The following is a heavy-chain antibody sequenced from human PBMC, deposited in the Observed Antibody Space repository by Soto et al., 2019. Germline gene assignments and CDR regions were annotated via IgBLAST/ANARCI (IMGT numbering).Heavy chain of an antibody. J-gene: IGHJ4*02. D-gene: IGHD2-15*01. V-gene: IGHV3-33*01. CDR3: ARELPPHKYCSGGSCYLLRQYFDY. CDR2: IWYDGSNK. CDR1: GFTFSSYG. Sequence: GGSLRLSCAASGFTFSSYGMHWVRQAPGKGLEWVAVIWYDGSNKYYADSVKGRFTISRDNSKNTLYLQMNSLRAEDTAVYYWARELPPHKYCSGGSCYLLRQYFDYWGQGTLVTVSS.